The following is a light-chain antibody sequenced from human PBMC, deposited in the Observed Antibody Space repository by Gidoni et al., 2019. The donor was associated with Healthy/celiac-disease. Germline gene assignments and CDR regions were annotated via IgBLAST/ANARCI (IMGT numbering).Light chain of an antibody. CDR2: GNS. CDR3: QSYDSSLSGTVV. J-gene: IGLJ2*01. V-gene: IGLV1-40*01. Sequence: QSVLTQPPSVSGAPGQRVPIPCPGSSSNIGAGYAVHWYQQLPGTAPKLLPYGNSNRPSGVPDRCSGSKSGTSASLAITGLQAEDEADYYCQSYDSSLSGTVVFGGGTKLTVL. CDR1: SSNIGAGYA.